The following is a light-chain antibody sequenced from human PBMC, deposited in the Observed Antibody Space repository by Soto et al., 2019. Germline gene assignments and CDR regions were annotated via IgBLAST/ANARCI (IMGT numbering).Light chain of an antibody. CDR2: DAS. Sequence: ELVLTQSPAPLSLSPGERATLSCRASQSVSSYLAWYQQKPGQAPRLLIYDASNRATGIPARFSGSGSGTDFTLTISSLEPEDFAVYYCQQRSNWPWTFGQGTKVEIK. J-gene: IGKJ1*01. CDR1: QSVSSY. CDR3: QQRSNWPWT. V-gene: IGKV3-11*01.